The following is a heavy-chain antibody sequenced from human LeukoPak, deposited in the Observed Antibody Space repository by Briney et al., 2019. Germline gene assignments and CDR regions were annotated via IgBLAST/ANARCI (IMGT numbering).Heavy chain of an antibody. D-gene: IGHD2-2*01. V-gene: IGHV3-30*02. CDR2: IRYDGSNK. CDR3: AREVGDIVVVPAAIVRENDY. Sequence: PGGSLRLPCAASGFTFSSYGMHWVRQAPGKGLEWVAFIRYDGSNKYYADSVKGRFTISRDNSKNTLYLQMNSLRAEDTAVYYCAREVGDIVVVPAAIVRENDYWGQGTLVTVSS. J-gene: IGHJ4*02. CDR1: GFTFSSYG.